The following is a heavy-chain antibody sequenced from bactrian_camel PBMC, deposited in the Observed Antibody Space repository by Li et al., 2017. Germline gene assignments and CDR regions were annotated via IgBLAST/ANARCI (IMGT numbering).Heavy chain of an antibody. D-gene: IGHD3*01. CDR3: AAGCTQDLRAKDFGY. V-gene: IGHV3S1*01. Sequence: HVQLVESGGGLVQPGGSLGLSCLSSGFNFGSVWMYWARQAPGKGLEWVSAINSGGGSTYYADSVKGRFTISRDNAKNTLYLQMNSLKPEDSAMYYCAAGCTQDLRAKDFGYWDQGTQVTVS. CDR2: INSGGGST. CDR1: GFNFGSVW. J-gene: IGHJ6*01.